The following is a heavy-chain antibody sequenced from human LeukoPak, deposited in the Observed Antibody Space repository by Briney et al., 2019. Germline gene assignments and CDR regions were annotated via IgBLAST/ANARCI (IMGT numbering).Heavy chain of an antibody. Sequence: ASVKVSCKASGHTFTGYYMHWVRQAPGQGLEWMGWINPNGGGTNYAQKFQGRVTMTRDTSISTAYMELSRLRSDDTAVYYCARALLSGSYTGDYWGQGTLVTVSS. V-gene: IGHV1-2*02. D-gene: IGHD1-26*01. CDR1: GHTFTGYY. J-gene: IGHJ4*02. CDR2: INPNGGGT. CDR3: ARALLSGSYTGDY.